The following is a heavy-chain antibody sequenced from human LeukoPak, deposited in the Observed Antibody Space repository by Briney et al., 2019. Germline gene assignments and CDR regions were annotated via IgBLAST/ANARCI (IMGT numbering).Heavy chain of an antibody. CDR2: IASSGSTI. CDR3: ARGGGDFDY. D-gene: IGHD3-10*01. CDR1: GFTFSSYD. J-gene: IGHJ4*02. V-gene: IGHV3-48*03. Sequence: PGRSLRLSCASSGFTFSSYDMNWVRQAPGKGLEWVSYIASSGSTIYYADSVKGRFTISRDNAKNSLYLQMNSLRAEDTAVYYCARGGGDFDYWGQGTLVTVSS.